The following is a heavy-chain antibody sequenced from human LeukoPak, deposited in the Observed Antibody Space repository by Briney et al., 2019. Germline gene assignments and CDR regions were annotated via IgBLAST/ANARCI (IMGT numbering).Heavy chain of an antibody. CDR3: ARGRRDGYNWYYFDY. J-gene: IGHJ4*02. CDR1: SGSISSGSYY. V-gene: IGHV4-61*02. D-gene: IGHD5-24*01. CDR2: IYTSGST. Sequence: SETLSLTCTVSSGSISSGSYYWSWIRQPAGKGLEWIGRIYTSGSTNYNPSLKSRVTISVDTSKNQFSLNLSSVTAADTAVYYCARGRRDGYNWYYFDYWGQGTLVTVSS.